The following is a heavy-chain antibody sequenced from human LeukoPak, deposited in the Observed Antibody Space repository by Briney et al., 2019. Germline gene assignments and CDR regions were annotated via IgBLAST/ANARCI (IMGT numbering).Heavy chain of an antibody. CDR1: GFTFSSYE. D-gene: IGHD3-10*01. V-gene: IGHV3-23*01. CDR3: ARERGSGYYYYYMDV. CDR2: ISGSGGST. J-gene: IGHJ6*03. Sequence: GSLRLSCAASGFTFSSYEMNWVRQAPGKGLEWVSAISGSGGSTYYADSVKGRFTISRDNAKNSLYLQMNSLRAEDTALYHCARERGSGYYYYYMDVWGKGTTVTISS.